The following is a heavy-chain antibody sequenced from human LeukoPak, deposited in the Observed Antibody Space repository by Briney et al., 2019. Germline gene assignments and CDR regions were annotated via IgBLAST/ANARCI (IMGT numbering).Heavy chain of an antibody. V-gene: IGHV4-4*07. CDR2: IYTSGST. Sequence: SETLSLTCTVSGGSISSYYWSWTRQPAGKGLEWIGRIYTSGSTNYNPSLKSRVTMSVDTSKNQFSLKLSSVTAADTAVYYCARDSDYGDYIPYFDYWGQGTLVTVSS. D-gene: IGHD4-17*01. CDR3: ARDSDYGDYIPYFDY. CDR1: GGSISSYY. J-gene: IGHJ4*02.